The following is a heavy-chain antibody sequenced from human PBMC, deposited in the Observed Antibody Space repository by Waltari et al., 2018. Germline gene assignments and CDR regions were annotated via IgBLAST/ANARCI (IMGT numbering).Heavy chain of an antibody. V-gene: IGHV3-23*01. J-gene: IGHJ4*02. D-gene: IGHD5-12*01. CDR2: ISGRGGST. Sequence: EVRLLESGGGWVQPGGALDLPCAPSGFTFSSFAFTWVRQAPGKGVEWVSAISGRGGSTYYADSVKGRFTISREKSKNTLYLQMNSLRAEDTAVYYCAKGGVEMATILDYWGQGTLVTVSS. CDR1: GFTFSSFA. CDR3: AKGGVEMATILDY.